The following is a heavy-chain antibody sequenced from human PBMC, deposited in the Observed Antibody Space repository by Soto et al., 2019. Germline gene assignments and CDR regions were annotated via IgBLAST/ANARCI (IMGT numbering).Heavy chain of an antibody. Sequence: ASVKVSCNASGYDFNSYGITLVRQAHGQGLEWLGWISPYSDDTKYAQKLQGRVTVTMDRSSRTVYMDLRSLRSNDTAIYYCARGGYYDSSGSRNYHYYGMNVWGQGTTVTVSS. CDR1: GYDFNSYG. CDR3: ARGGYYDSSGSRNYHYYGMNV. J-gene: IGHJ6*02. D-gene: IGHD3-22*01. CDR2: ISPYSDDT. V-gene: IGHV1-18*01.